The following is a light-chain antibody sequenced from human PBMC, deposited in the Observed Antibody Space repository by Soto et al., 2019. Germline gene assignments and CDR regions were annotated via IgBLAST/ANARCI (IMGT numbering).Light chain of an antibody. CDR2: WAS. CDR1: QSVLYSSNNKNY. J-gene: IGKJ1*01. Sequence: DIVMTQSPDSLAVSLGEGATINCKSSQSVLYSSNNKNYLAWYQQKPGQPPRLLITWASARESGVPGRSSASGSGTDFTLTISSLRTEDVAVYPCEQYYSTPRPFGQGTNVQLK. V-gene: IGKV4-1*01. CDR3: EQYYSTPRP.